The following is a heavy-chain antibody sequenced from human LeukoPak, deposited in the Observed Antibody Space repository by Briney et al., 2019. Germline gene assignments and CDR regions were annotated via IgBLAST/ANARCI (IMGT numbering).Heavy chain of an antibody. Sequence: GRSLRLSCAASGFTFSIYGMHWVRQAPGKGLEWVANIWYDGSNKYYADSVKGRFTISRDNSKNTLYLQMNSLRAEDTAVYYCARAELGINFRGWYFDLWGRGTLVTVSS. J-gene: IGHJ2*01. D-gene: IGHD7-27*01. V-gene: IGHV3-33*01. CDR2: IWYDGSNK. CDR3: ARAELGINFRGWYFDL. CDR1: GFTFSIYG.